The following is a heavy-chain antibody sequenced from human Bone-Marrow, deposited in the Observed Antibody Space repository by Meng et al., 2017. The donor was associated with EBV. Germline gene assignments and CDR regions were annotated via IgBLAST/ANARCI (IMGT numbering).Heavy chain of an antibody. D-gene: IGHD1-14*01. J-gene: IGHJ4*02. CDR3: SRDLAGSDDY. CDR1: EFTLRRYW. CDR2: INEDGTIT. V-gene: IGHV3-74*01. Sequence: EVELVEPGGGLVQPGGSLRLSCAASEFTLRRYWMHWVRQGPGKEPLWVSRINEDGTITNYADSVKGRFTISRDNAKNTLYLQMNNLRAEDTAVYYCSRDLAGSDDYWGRGTLVTVSS.